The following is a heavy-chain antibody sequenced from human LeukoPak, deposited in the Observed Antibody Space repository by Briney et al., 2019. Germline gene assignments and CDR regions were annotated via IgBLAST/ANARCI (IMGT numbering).Heavy chain of an antibody. V-gene: IGHV3-23*01. CDR1: KLHA. CDR2: ISRSGGST. Sequence: GGSLRLTCAASKLHAMTWVRQGPGKGLEWVSAISRSGGSTYYADSVKGRFTISRDKSNNTLYLQMKSLRAEDTAVYYCATDGAGFDTWGQGVLVTVSS. J-gene: IGHJ5*02. CDR3: ATDGAGFDT.